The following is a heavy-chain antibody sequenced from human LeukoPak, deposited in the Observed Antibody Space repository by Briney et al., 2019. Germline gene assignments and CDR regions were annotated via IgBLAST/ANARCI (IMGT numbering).Heavy chain of an antibody. Sequence: PSGTLSLTCAVSGGSISSSNWWSWVRQPPGKGLEWIGEIYHSGSTNYNPSLKSRVTISVDKSKNQFSLKLSSVTAADTAVYYCAREVWGTVTNSPYLVGMDVWGKGTTVTVSS. D-gene: IGHD3-16*01. CDR1: GGSISSSNW. CDR2: IYHSGST. J-gene: IGHJ6*03. CDR3: AREVWGTVTNSPYLVGMDV. V-gene: IGHV4-4*02.